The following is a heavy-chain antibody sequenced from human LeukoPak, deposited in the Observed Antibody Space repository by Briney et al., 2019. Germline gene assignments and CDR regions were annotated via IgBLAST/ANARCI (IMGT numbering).Heavy chain of an antibody. J-gene: IGHJ4*02. D-gene: IGHD3-10*01. Sequence: GGSLRLSCAASGFTFRNYWMSWVRQAPGTGLEWVANIKQDGSDRNYVTSVRGRFTISRDNAKNSLYLQMNSLRAEDTAVYYCARSNTWRGSFDYWGQGTLVTVSS. V-gene: IGHV3-7*03. CDR2: IKQDGSDR. CDR1: GFTFRNYW. CDR3: ARSNTWRGSFDY.